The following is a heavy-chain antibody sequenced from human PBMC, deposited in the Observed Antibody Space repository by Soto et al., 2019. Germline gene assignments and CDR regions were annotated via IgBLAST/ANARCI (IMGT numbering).Heavy chain of an antibody. CDR1: GFSLSTSGVG. CDR2: IYWDDDK. CDR3: ARSKYSISSFDY. V-gene: IGHV2-5*02. J-gene: IGHJ4*02. D-gene: IGHD6-6*01. Sequence: SGPTLVNPTQTLTLTCTFSGFSLSTSGVGVAWIRQPPGKALEWLAVIYWDDDKRYSPSLKSRLTITKDTSKNQVLLTMTNMDPVDTATYFCARSKYSISSFDYWGQGALVTVSS.